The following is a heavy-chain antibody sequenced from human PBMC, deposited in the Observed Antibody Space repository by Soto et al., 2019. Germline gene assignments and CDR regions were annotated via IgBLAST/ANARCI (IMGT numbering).Heavy chain of an antibody. CDR2: IYYSGTT. Sequence: PSETLALTCTVSGGCITSYFWSWIRQPPGKGLEWIGYIYYSGTTYYNPSLKSRVTISVDTSKNQFSLKLTSVTAADTAVYYCARQTLDIVATNGWLCEFDYWGQGTLVTVSS. V-gene: IGHV4-59*08. CDR3: ARQTLDIVATNGWLCEFDY. J-gene: IGHJ4*02. D-gene: IGHD5-12*01. CDR1: GGCITSYF.